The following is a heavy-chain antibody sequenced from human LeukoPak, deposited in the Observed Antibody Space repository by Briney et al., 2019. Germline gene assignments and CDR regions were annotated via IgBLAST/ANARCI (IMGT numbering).Heavy chain of an antibody. J-gene: IGHJ6*03. Sequence: ASVKVSCKASGYTFTSYYMHWVRQAPGQGLEWKGIINPSGGSTSYAQKFQGRVTMTRDMSTSTVYMELSSLRSEDTAVYYCARDRGYDFWSGYPQAYYYYYYMDVWGKGATVTVSS. D-gene: IGHD3-3*01. V-gene: IGHV1-46*01. CDR2: INPSGGST. CDR3: ARDRGYDFWSGYPQAYYYYYYMDV. CDR1: GYTFTSYY.